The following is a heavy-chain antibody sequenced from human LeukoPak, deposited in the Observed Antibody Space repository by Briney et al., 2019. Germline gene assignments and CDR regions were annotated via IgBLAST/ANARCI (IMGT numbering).Heavy chain of an antibody. V-gene: IGHV3-9*01. D-gene: IGHD3-10*01. J-gene: IGHJ4*02. Sequence: PGGSLRLSCAASGFTFDDYAMHWVRQAPGKGLEWVSGISWNSGSIGYADSVKGRFTISRDNAKNSLYLQMNSLRAEDTAVYYCAKPLHGGYGSGSYYNIGYWGQGTLVTVSS. CDR3: AKPLHGGYGSGSYYNIGY. CDR2: ISWNSGSI. CDR1: GFTFDDYA.